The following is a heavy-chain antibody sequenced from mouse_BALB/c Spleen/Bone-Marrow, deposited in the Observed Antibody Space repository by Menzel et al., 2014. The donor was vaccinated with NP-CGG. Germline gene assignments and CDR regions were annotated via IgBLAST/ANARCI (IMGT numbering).Heavy chain of an antibody. CDR3: ARDRYDEYFDV. CDR1: GFTFSSFG. J-gene: IGHJ1*01. D-gene: IGHD2-14*01. Sequence: EVQLVESGGGLLQPGGSRKLSCAASGFTFSSFGMHWVRQAPEKRLEWVAYISSGSSTIYYADTVKGRFTISRDNPKNTLFLQMTSLRSEDTAMYYCARDRYDEYFDVWGAGTTVTVSS. CDR2: ISSGSSTI. V-gene: IGHV5-17*02.